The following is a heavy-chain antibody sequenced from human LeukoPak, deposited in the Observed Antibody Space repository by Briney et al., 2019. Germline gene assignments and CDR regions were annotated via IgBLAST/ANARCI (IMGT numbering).Heavy chain of an antibody. CDR2: IVVGSGNT. D-gene: IGHD1-26*01. CDR1: GFTFTSSA. V-gene: IGHV1-58*02. J-gene: IGHJ3*02. Sequence: TSVKVSCKASGFTFTSSAMQWVRQARGQRLEWIGWIVVGSGNTNYAQKFRERVTITRDMSTSTAYMELSSLRSEDTAVYYCAADSGSYRDAFDIWGQGTMVTVSS. CDR3: AADSGSYRDAFDI.